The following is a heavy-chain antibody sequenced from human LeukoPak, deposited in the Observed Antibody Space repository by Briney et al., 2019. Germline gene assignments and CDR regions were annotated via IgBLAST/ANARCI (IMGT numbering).Heavy chain of an antibody. J-gene: IGHJ6*02. Sequence: GGSLRLSCAASGFTDSSNYMSWVRQAPGKGLEWVSVIYSGGSTYYADSVKGRFTISRDNSKNTLYLQMNSLRSEDTAVYYCARDIKNGQLVLRYYYYGMDVWGQGTTVTVSS. CDR1: GFTDSSNY. CDR2: IYSGGST. D-gene: IGHD6-13*01. V-gene: IGHV3-53*05. CDR3: ARDIKNGQLVLRYYYYGMDV.